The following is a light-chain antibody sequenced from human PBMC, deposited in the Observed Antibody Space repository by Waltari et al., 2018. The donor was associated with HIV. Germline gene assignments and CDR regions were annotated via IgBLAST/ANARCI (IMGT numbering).Light chain of an antibody. J-gene: IGLJ2*01. CDR2: EVT. Sequence: QSALTQSPSASGSPGQSVNISCTGANGDISDYNYVSWYQQHSDRPPKLIIFEVTKRPSGVPDRFSGSKSGNTASLFVSGLQPEDEATYVCSSFAGTHKLFGGGTKLTVL. V-gene: IGLV2-8*01. CDR1: NGDISDYNY. CDR3: SSFAGTHKL.